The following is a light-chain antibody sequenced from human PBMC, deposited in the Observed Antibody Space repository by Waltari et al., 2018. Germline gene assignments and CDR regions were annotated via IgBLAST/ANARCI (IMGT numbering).Light chain of an antibody. V-gene: IGLV1-47*01. CDR2: RNN. J-gene: IGLJ3*02. CDR3: AAWDDSLSGRV. Sequence: QSVLTQPPSASGTPGQRVTISCSGSSSNIGSNYVSWYQQLPGTAPKVLIYRNNQRPAGVPDRVSGSKSGTSASLAISGLRSEDEADYYCAAWDDSLSGRVFGGGTKLTVL. CDR1: SSNIGSNY.